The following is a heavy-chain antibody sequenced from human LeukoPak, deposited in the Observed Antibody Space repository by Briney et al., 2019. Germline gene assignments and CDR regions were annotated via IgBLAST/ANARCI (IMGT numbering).Heavy chain of an antibody. J-gene: IGHJ4*02. CDR2: INHNGNVN. Sequence: GGSLRLSCAASGFTFSSYWMNWARQAPGKGLEWVASINHNGNVNYYVDSVKGRFTISRDNAKNSLYLQMSNLRAEDTAVYYCARGRPHGNDYWGQGTLVTVSS. D-gene: IGHD4-23*01. V-gene: IGHV3-7*03. CDR3: ARGRPHGNDY. CDR1: GFTFSSYW.